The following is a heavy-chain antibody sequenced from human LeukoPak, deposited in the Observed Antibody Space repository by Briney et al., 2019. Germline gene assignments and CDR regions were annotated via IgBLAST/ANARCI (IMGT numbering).Heavy chain of an antibody. V-gene: IGHV3-66*01. CDR3: ARGSAMVLRRGRRPYYFDY. CDR2: IYSGGST. J-gene: IGHJ4*02. D-gene: IGHD5-18*01. CDR1: GFIVTSNY. Sequence: PGGSLRLSCAASGFIVTSNYMSWVRQAPGKGLEWVALIYSGGSTYYADSVKGRFTISRDISKNTLYLQMNSLRAEDTAVYYCARGSAMVLRRGRRPYYFDYWGQGTLVTVSS.